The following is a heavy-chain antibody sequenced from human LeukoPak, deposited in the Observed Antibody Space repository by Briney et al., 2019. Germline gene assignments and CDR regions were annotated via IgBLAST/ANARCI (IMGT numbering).Heavy chain of an antibody. CDR1: GFTFADYS. J-gene: IGHJ4*02. D-gene: IGHD2-2*01. V-gene: IGHV3-49*03. CDR3: SRDLVRGNLYYFDY. Sequence: GGSLRLSCRTSGFTFADYSVSWFRQAPGKGLEWVGFIRSEAYGGTTEYAASVKGRFIISRDDSKSIAYLQLSSLKTEDTAVCYCSRDLVRGNLYYFDYWGQGTLVAVSS. CDR2: IRSEAYGGTT.